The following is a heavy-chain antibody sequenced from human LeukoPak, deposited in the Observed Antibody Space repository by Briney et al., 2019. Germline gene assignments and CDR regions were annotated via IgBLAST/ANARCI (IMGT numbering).Heavy chain of an antibody. V-gene: IGHV3-7*01. J-gene: IGHJ3*02. CDR1: GFTFSTYW. CDR3: ARVVTTMIRGGGAFDI. CDR2: IKQDESEK. D-gene: IGHD3-10*01. Sequence: PGGSLRLSCAASGFTFSTYWMTWVRQAPGKGLEWVANIKQDESEKYYVDSVKGRFTISRDNAKNSLYLQINSLRAEDTAVYYCARVVTTMIRGGGAFDIWGQGIVVTVSS.